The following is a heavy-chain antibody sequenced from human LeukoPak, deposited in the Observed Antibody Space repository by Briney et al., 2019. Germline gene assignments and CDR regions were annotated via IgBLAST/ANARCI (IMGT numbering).Heavy chain of an antibody. CDR3: ARDFCTACNYYFYGMDV. CDR1: GFSFDEYV. V-gene: IGHV3-9*01. D-gene: IGHD2-8*01. CDR2: ISRDSANI. J-gene: IGHJ6*02. Sequence: GGSVRLSCAASGFSFDEYVMHWVRQVPGRGLEWVSGISRDSANIGYADSVRGRFTISRDNAKNSLYLQMNSLTSEDTALHYCARDFCTACNYYFYGMDVWGRGTTVTVSS.